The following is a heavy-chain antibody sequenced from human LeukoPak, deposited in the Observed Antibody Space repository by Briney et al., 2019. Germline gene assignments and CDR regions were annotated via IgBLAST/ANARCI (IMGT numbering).Heavy chain of an antibody. CDR1: GYTFTAYY. Sequence: ASVKDSCKGSGYTFTAYYVHWVRQPPGEGLEWLGWINPNSGGTKYSQKFQGRVTMTRDTSISTAYMELTRLRSDDTAMYYCARPDGYNYNYGIDVWGQGTTVTVSS. D-gene: IGHD5-24*01. J-gene: IGHJ6*02. CDR3: ARPDGYNYNYGIDV. V-gene: IGHV1-2*02. CDR2: INPNSGGT.